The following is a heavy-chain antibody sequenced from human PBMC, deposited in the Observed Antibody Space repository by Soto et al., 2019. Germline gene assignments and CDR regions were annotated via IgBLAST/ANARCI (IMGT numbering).Heavy chain of an antibody. D-gene: IGHD3-16*01. CDR2: ISYDGSNK. Sequence: PGGSLRLSCAASGFTFSSYAMHWVRQAPGKGLEWVAVISYDGSNKYYADSVKGRFTISRDNSKNTLYLQMTSLGAEDTAVYYCARGLISYYYGMDVWGQGTTVTVSS. CDR1: GFTFSSYA. CDR3: ARGLISYYYGMDV. V-gene: IGHV3-30-3*01. J-gene: IGHJ6*02.